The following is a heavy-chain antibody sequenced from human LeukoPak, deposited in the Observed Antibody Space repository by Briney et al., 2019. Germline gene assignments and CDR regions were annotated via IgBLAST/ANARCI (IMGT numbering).Heavy chain of an antibody. CDR1: GGTFSSYA. CDR3: ARGRCSSTSCYTGMDYYYMDV. V-gene: IGHV1-69*05. CDR2: IIPIFGTA. J-gene: IGHJ6*03. Sequence: ASVKVSCKASGGTFSSYAISWVRQAPGQGLEWMGGIIPIFGTANYAQKFRGRVTITTDESTSTAYMELSSLRSEDTAVYYCARGRCSSTSCYTGMDYYYMDVWGKGTTVTVSS. D-gene: IGHD2-2*02.